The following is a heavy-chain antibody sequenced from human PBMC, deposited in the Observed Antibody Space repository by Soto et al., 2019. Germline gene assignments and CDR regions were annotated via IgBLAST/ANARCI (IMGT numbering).Heavy chain of an antibody. Sequence: SPRLSCAASGSTFRSYGMHWVRQAPGKWMEWVAVISYDVSNKYYADSVKCRFTISRDNSKNSLYLQMNSLRAEDTAVYHRPRAGSDPYDGYKPAEFDYWGQGTMLPVSS. V-gene: IGHV3-30-3*01. J-gene: IGHJ4*02. CDR2: ISYDVSNK. CDR3: PRAGSDPYDGYKPAEFDY. D-gene: IGHD4-17*01. CDR1: GSTFRSYG.